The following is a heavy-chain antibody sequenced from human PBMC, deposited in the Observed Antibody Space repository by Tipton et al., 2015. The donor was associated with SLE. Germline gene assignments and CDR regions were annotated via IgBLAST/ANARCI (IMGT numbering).Heavy chain of an antibody. D-gene: IGHD4-11*01. CDR3: ARRLTTVTTFAFDY. CDR2: IYYSGST. V-gene: IGHV4-59*12. J-gene: IGHJ4*02. CDR1: GGSISSYY. Sequence: TLSLTCTVSGGSISSYYWSWIRQPPGKGLEWIGYIYYSGSTNYNPSLKSRVTISVDTSKNQFSLKLSSVAAADTAVYYCARRLTTVTTFAFDYWGQGTLVTVSS.